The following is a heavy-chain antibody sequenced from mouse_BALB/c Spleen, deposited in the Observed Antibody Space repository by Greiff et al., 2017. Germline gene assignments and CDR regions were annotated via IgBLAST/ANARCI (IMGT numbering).Heavy chain of an antibody. CDR2: ISYSGST. V-gene: IGHV3-8*02. D-gene: IGHD2-1*01. Sequence: AQLKESGPSLVKPSQTLSLTCSVTGDSITSGYWNWIRKFPGNKLEYMGYISYSGSTYYNPSLKSRISITRDTSKNQYYLQLNSVTTEDTATYYCARFGDGVTTIYYYAMDYWGQGTSVTVSS. CDR3: ARFGDGVTTIYYYAMDY. J-gene: IGHJ4*01. CDR1: GDSITSGY.